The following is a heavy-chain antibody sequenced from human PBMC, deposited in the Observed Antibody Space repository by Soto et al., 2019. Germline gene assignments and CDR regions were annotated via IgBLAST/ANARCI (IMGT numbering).Heavy chain of an antibody. D-gene: IGHD3-10*01. CDR2: MFYSGST. CDR1: GGSISSYY. V-gene: IGHV4-59*01. J-gene: IGHJ5*02. CDR3: ARAVNYYGSGSFYWWFDP. Sequence: SETLSLTCTVSGGSISSYYWSWIRQPPGKGLEWIGYMFYSGSTNYNPSLKSRVTMSVDTSKNQFSLKLSSVSAADTAVYYCARAVNYYGSGSFYWWFDPWGQGTLVTVSS.